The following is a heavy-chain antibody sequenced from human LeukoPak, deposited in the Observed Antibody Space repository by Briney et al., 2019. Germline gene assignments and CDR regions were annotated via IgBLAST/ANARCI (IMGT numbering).Heavy chain of an antibody. CDR1: GGSISSSNW. D-gene: IGHD5-18*01. CDR3: ARARPSSGYSYGYPDY. CDR2: IYHSGST. Sequence: SESLSLTCAVSGGSISSSNWWSWVRQPPGKGLEWIGEIYHSGSTNYNPSLKSRVTISVDKSKNQFSLKLSSVTAAGTAVYYCARARPSSGYSYGYPDYWGQGTLVTVSS. V-gene: IGHV4-4*02. J-gene: IGHJ4*02.